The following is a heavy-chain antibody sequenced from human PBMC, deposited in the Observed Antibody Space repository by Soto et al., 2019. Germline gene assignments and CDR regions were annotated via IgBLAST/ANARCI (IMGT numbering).Heavy chain of an antibody. CDR3: AISEGYCSGGSCLTPNLPRDD. CDR2: ISAYNGNT. J-gene: IGHJ6*02. CDR1: GYTFTSYG. D-gene: IGHD2-15*01. Sequence: ASVKVSCKASGYTFTSYGISWVRQAPGQGLEWMGWISAYNGNTNYAQKLQGRVTMTTDTSTSTAYMELRSLRSDDTAVYYCAISEGYCSGGSCLTPNLPRDDWGQGTTVTVSS. V-gene: IGHV1-18*01.